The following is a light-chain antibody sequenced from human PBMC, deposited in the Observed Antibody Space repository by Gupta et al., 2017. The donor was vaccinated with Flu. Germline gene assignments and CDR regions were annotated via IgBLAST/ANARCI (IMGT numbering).Light chain of an antibody. Sequence: QAVVTQDPSLTVSPGGTVTLTCGSSTGAVTSGHYPYWFQQKPGQAPRTLISDTSNKYSWTPARFSGSLLGGKAALTLSGAQPEDEADYYCLLSYTGARVFGGVTKLTVL. CDR3: LLSYTGARV. CDR2: DTS. J-gene: IGLJ3*02. CDR1: TGAVTSGHY. V-gene: IGLV7-46*01.